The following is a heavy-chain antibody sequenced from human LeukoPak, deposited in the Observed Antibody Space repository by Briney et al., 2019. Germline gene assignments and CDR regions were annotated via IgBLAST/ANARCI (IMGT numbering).Heavy chain of an antibody. V-gene: IGHV4-59*08. Sequence: SETLSLTCTVSGGSISSHYWSWIRQPPGKGLECIGYIYYSGSTNYNPSLKSRVTISVDTSENQFSLKLSSVTAADTAVYYCARLVVAATGNWFDPWGQGTLVTVSS. CDR2: IYYSGST. J-gene: IGHJ5*02. CDR1: GGSISSHY. D-gene: IGHD2-15*01. CDR3: ARLVVAATGNWFDP.